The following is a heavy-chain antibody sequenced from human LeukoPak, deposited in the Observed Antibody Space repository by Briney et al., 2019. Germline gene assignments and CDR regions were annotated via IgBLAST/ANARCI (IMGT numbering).Heavy chain of an antibody. CDR1: GGSISSSSYY. CDR3: ARERILVGAIDAFDI. J-gene: IGHJ3*02. D-gene: IGHD1-26*01. V-gene: IGHV4-39*07. Sequence: SETLSLTCKVSGGSISSSSYYWGWIRQPPGKGLEWIGIIYYSGSTYYNPSLKSRVTISVDTSKNQFSLKLNSVTAADTALYFCARERILVGAIDAFDIWGQGTMVTVSS. CDR2: IYYSGST.